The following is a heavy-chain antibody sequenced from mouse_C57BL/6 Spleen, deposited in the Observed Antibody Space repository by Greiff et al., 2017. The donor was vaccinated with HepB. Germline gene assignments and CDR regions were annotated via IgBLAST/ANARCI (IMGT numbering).Heavy chain of an antibody. J-gene: IGHJ2*01. V-gene: IGHV5-4*01. CDR2: ISDGGSYT. Sequence: EVMLVESGGGLVKPGGSLKLSCAASGFTFSSYAMSWVRQTPEKRLEWVATISDGGSYTYYPDNVKGRFTISRDNAKNNLYLQMSHLKSEDTAMYYCARDYDGGSYFDYWGQGTTLTVSS. D-gene: IGHD2-12*01. CDR3: ARDYDGGSYFDY. CDR1: GFTFSSYA.